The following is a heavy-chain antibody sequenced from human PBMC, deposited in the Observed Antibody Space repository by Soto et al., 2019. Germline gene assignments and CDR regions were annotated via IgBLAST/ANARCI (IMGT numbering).Heavy chain of an antibody. J-gene: IGHJ4*02. CDR2: IFYSGNT. V-gene: IGHV4-59*08. CDR1: GGSINSYY. Sequence: QVQLQESGPGLVKPSETLSLTCTVSGGSINSYYWSWIRQSPGKGLEWIGYIFYSGNTNYNPSLNSRVTLSVDTSKNQFSLKLPSVTAADTAVYYCARHAPGGPFDSWGQGTLVTVSS. CDR3: ARHAPGGPFDS.